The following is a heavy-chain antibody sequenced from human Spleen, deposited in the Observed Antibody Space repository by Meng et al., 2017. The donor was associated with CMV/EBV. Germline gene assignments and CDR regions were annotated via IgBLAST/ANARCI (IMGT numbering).Heavy chain of an antibody. V-gene: IGHV1-18*01. CDR3: ARDDGTMGFDP. D-gene: IGHD3-3*01. CDR2: INTYNGDT. J-gene: IGHJ5*02. Sequence: ASVKVSCKASGYTFTRYGIGWVRQAPGQGLEWMGWINTYNGDTNYAEKFQGRVTMPTDTSTSTAYMELRSLRSDDTAMYYCARDDGTMGFDPWGQGTLVTVSS. CDR1: GYTFTRYG.